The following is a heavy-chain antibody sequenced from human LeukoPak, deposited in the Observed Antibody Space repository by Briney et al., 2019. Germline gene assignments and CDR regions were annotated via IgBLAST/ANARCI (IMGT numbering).Heavy chain of an antibody. CDR3: VTGNYRSFYYYYMDV. CDR1: AISFRSYE. D-gene: IGHD1-7*01. CDR2: ITPSGSDV. V-gene: IGHV3-48*03. Sequence: PGGSLRLSCAASAISFRSYEVNWVRQAPGKGLEWVSFITPSGSDVYYAESVRGRFATSRDNAKDSVFLHMNSLRVEDTAVYYCVTGNYRSFYYYYMDVWGIGTTVTVS. J-gene: IGHJ6*03.